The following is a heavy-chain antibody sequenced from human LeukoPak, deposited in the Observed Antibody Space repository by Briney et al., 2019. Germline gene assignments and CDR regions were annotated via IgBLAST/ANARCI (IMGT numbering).Heavy chain of an antibody. J-gene: IGHJ4*02. V-gene: IGHV4-59*08. Sequence: PSDTLSLTCTVSGGSISSYYWSWIRQPPGKGLEWIGYIYYSGSTNYNPSLKSRVTISVDTSKNQFSLKLSSVTAADTAVYYCARLGPVAGTRHFDYWGQGTLVTVSS. CDR3: ARLGPVAGTRHFDY. CDR1: GGSISSYY. CDR2: IYYSGST. D-gene: IGHD6-19*01.